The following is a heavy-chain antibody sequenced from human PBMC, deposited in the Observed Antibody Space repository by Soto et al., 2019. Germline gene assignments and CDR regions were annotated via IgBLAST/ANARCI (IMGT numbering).Heavy chain of an antibody. J-gene: IGHJ6*02. CDR1: GFTFSSYA. CDR3: AKGTARPTYYYVMDV. V-gene: IGHV3-23*01. CDR2: ISGSGGST. Sequence: AVGSLRLSCAASGFTFSSYAMSWVRQAPGKGLEWVSAISGSGGSTYYADSVKGRFTISRDNSKNTLYLQMNSLRAEDTAVYYCAKGTARPTYYYVMDVWGQGTTVTVSS. D-gene: IGHD6-6*01.